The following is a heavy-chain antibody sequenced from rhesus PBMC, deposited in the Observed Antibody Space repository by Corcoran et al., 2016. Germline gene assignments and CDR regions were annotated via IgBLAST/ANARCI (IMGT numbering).Heavy chain of an antibody. D-gene: IGHD3-22*01. CDR2: NNGNSGST. V-gene: IGHV4-80*01. J-gene: IGHJ5-1*01. CDR3: SRYLIIPYNRFDV. Sequence: QVQLQESGPGLVTPSETLPLTCAVSGGSFSTSWCSCIGQPPGKGPEWIGENNGNSGSTNYNPSLKSRVTSSKDASKNQFSLKLSSVTAADTAVYYCSRYLIIPYNRFDVWGPGVLVTVSS. CDR1: GGSFSTSW.